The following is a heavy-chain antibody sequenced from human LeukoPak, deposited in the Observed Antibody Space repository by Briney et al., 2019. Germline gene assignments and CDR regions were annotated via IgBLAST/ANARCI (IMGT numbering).Heavy chain of an antibody. CDR3: AKSLIYCSSTSCYAVDY. D-gene: IGHD2-2*01. V-gene: IGHV3-23*01. CDR2: ISGSGGST. CDR1: GFTFSSYA. Sequence: GGSLRLSCAASGFTFSSYAMSWVRQAPGKGLEWVSAISGSGGSTYYADSVKGRFTISRDNSKNTLYLQMNSLRAEDTAAYYCAKSLIYCSSTSCYAVDYWGQGTLVTVSS. J-gene: IGHJ4*02.